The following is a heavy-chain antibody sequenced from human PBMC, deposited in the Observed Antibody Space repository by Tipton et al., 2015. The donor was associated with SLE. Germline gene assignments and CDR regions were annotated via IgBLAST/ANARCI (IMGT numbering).Heavy chain of an antibody. CDR1: GYSISSGYY. CDR2: IYHSGST. V-gene: IGHV4-38-2*01. CDR3: ARAPPYGDYFDY. D-gene: IGHD4-17*01. Sequence: TLSLTCAVSGYSISSGYYWGWIRQPPGKGLEWVGSIYHSGSTYYNPSLKSRVTISVDTSKNQFSLNLNSMTAADTALYYCARAPPYGDYFDYWGQGALVTVSS. J-gene: IGHJ4*02.